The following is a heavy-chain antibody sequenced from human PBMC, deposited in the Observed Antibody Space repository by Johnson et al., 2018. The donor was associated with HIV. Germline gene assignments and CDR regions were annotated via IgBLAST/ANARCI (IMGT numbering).Heavy chain of an antibody. J-gene: IGHJ3*02. V-gene: IGHV3-9*01. Sequence: VQLVESGGGVVQPGRSLRLSCAASGFTFDDYAMHWVRQAPGKGLEWVSGISWNSGYIVYADSVKGRFTISRDNSRNTLFLQMNSLRVEDTAVYYCANYRGWFGEESTFDIWGQGTMVTVSS. CDR2: ISWNSGYI. CDR3: ANYRGWFGEESTFDI. CDR1: GFTFDDYA. D-gene: IGHD3-10*01.